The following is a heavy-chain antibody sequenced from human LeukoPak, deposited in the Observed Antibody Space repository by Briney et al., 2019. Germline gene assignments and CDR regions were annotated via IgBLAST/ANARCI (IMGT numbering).Heavy chain of an antibody. V-gene: IGHV3-7*01. CDR3: AWDGVTHGLDV. CDR1: VFSLSNYG. J-gene: IGHJ6*02. Sequence: GGSLRLSCAASVFSLSNYGMSWVRQARGKGLEWVANIKQGGSEKYYVVCVVGRFTISKDNAKNSVYLQMNSLSPEDTAIYYCAWDGVTHGLDVWGQGTTVTVSS. D-gene: IGHD4-23*01. CDR2: IKQGGSEK.